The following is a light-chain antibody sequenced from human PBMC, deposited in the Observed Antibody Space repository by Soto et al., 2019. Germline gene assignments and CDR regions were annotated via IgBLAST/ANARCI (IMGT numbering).Light chain of an antibody. J-gene: IGLJ2*01. Sequence: QSVLTQPPSVSGAPGQRITISCTGSISNIGAGYDVHWYQQLPGTAPKLLIYANSNRPSGVPDRFSGSKSGTSASLAITGLQADDEADYYCQSYDSSLSGSEVFGGGTQLTVL. V-gene: IGLV1-40*01. CDR3: QSYDSSLSGSEV. CDR2: ANS. CDR1: ISNIGAGYD.